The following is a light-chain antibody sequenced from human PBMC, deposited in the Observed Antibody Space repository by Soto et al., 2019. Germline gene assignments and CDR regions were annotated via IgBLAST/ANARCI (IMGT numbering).Light chain of an antibody. CDR3: QLYGSSPT. Sequence: EIVLTQSPGTLSLSPGERATLSCRASQSVSSSYLAWYQKKPGQAPRLLIYDASSSATGIPDRFSGSGSRTDFTLTISRLEPEDFGVYYCQLYGSSPTFGGGTKVEIK. J-gene: IGKJ4*01. CDR1: QSVSSSY. CDR2: DAS. V-gene: IGKV3-20*01.